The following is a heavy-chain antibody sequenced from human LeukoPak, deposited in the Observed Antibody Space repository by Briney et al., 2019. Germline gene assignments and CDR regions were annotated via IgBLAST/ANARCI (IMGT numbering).Heavy chain of an antibody. CDR1: GGSFRRSA. V-gene: IGHV1-69*05. CDR3: TKTSQSPVTPGAFDI. CDR2: IIPMFGTP. Sequence: SVNVSCTASGGSFRRSAISWVRQTPGQGLEWMGGIIPMFGTPNYAQTFRGRVSMTTEESTSTAYMELSSLTSEDTAVYYCTKTSQSPVTPGAFDIWGQGTMVTVSS. J-gene: IGHJ3*02. D-gene: IGHD4-11*01.